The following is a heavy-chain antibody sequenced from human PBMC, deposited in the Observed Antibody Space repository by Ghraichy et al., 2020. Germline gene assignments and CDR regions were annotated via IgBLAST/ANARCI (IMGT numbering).Heavy chain of an antibody. CDR1: GFTFSSYV. CDR3: AMSTLNWAPRYGMDV. Sequence: GGSLRLSCAASGFTFSSYVMSWVRQAPGKGLEWVSGISGSGGSTYYADSVKGRFIISRDNSKNTLYLQTNSLRAEDTAVYYCAMSTLNWAPRYGMDVWGQGTTVTVSS. J-gene: IGHJ6*02. V-gene: IGHV3-23*01. D-gene: IGHD7-27*01. CDR2: ISGSGGST.